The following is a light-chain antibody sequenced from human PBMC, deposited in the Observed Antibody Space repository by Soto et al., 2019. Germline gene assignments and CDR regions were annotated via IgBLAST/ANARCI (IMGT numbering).Light chain of an antibody. CDR2: DVS. J-gene: IGLJ1*01. Sequence: QSALTQPASVSGSPGQSITISCTGTSSDVGGYNYVSWYQQHPGKAPKLLINDVSNRLSGISDRFSGSKSGNTASLTISGLQAEDEADYYCSSYTSSTTNVFGTGTKLTVL. CDR3: SSYTSSTTNV. CDR1: SSDVGGYNY. V-gene: IGLV2-14*03.